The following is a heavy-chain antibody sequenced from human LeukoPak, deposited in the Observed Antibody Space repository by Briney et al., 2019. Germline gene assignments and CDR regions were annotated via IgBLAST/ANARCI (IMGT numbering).Heavy chain of an antibody. CDR3: ARDYCGSGSYSWFDP. J-gene: IGHJ5*02. Sequence: GASVKVSCKASGYTFTGYYMHWVRQAPGQGLEWMGWINPNSGGTNYAQKFQGRVTMTRDTSISTAYMELSRLRSDDTAVYYCARDYCGSGSYSWFDPWGQGTLVTVSS. D-gene: IGHD3-10*01. CDR2: INPNSGGT. V-gene: IGHV1-2*02. CDR1: GYTFTGYY.